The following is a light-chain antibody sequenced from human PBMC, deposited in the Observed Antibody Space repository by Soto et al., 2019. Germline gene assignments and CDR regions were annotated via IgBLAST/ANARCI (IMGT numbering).Light chain of an antibody. Sequence: EIVMTQSPATLSVSPGERATLSCRASQSVSGNLAWYQQKPGQAPSLLIYGAFTRATGIPARFSGSGSGTVFTLTISSLQSEDFAVYYCQQFNNWPFTFGPGTKVDIK. CDR2: GAF. V-gene: IGKV3-15*01. CDR3: QQFNNWPFT. CDR1: QSVSGN. J-gene: IGKJ3*01.